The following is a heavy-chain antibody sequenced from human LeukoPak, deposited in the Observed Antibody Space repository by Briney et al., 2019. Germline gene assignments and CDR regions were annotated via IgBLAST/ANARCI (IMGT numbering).Heavy chain of an antibody. D-gene: IGHD6-19*01. V-gene: IGHV3-48*03. CDR3: ALLAVASDFDY. J-gene: IGHJ4*02. Sequence: GGSLRLSCAASGFMFRSFELYWVRQAPGKGLEWVAYISSGASTMYYADSVKGRFTVSRDDAKNSLFLQMNSLRAEDTAIYYCALLAVASDFDYWGQGTLVTVSS. CDR1: GFMFRSFE. CDR2: ISSGASTM.